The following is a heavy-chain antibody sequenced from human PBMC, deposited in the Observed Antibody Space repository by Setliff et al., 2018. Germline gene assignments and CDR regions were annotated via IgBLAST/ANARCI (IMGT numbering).Heavy chain of an antibody. J-gene: IGHJ3*02. Sequence: ASETLSLTCTVSGGSISNYYWSWIRQPAGKGLEWIGRIYTSGSTNYNPSLKSRVTMSVDTSKNQFSLKLSSMTAADTAVYYCARKGISALSGAFDMWGQGTMVTVS. CDR3: ARKGISALSGAFDM. CDR2: IYTSGST. D-gene: IGHD1-26*01. V-gene: IGHV4-4*07. CDR1: GGSISNYY.